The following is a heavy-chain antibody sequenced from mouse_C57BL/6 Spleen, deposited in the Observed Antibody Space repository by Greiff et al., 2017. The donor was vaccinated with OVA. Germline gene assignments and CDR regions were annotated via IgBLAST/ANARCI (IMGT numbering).Heavy chain of an antibody. Sequence: QVHVKQSGAELVKPGASVKISCKASGYAFSSYWMNWVKQRPGKGLEWIGQIYPGDGDTNYNGKFKGKATLTADKSSSTAYMQLSSLTSEDSAVYFCAPLTTVVGHFDYWGQGTTLTVSS. D-gene: IGHD1-1*01. CDR3: APLTTVVGHFDY. V-gene: IGHV1-80*01. J-gene: IGHJ2*01. CDR1: GYAFSSYW. CDR2: IYPGDGDT.